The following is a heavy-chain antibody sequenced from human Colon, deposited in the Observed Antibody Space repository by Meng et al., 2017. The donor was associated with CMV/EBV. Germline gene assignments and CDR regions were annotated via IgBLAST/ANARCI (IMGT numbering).Heavy chain of an antibody. CDR3: AKDRGDYGDYLPDY. CDR1: GFTLSSDG. D-gene: IGHD4-17*01. Sequence: GFTLSSDGMSWGRQAAGKGLEWVSAISGSGGSKYSADSVKGRFTISRDNSKNTLYLQMNSLRAEDTAVYYCAKDRGDYGDYLPDYWGQGTLVTVSS. CDR2: ISGSGGSK. J-gene: IGHJ4*02. V-gene: IGHV3-23*01.